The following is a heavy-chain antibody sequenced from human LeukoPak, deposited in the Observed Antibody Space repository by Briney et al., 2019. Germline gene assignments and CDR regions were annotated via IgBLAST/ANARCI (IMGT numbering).Heavy chain of an antibody. CDR2: ISGSGGST. CDR3: AKGRLERFLEWLLDAFDI. D-gene: IGHD3-3*01. Sequence: GGSLRLSCAASGFTFSSYAMSWVRQAPGKGLEWVSAISGSGGSTYYADSVKGRFTISRDNSKNTLYLQMNSLRAEDTAVYYCAKGRLERFLEWLLDAFDIWGQGTMVTVSS. V-gene: IGHV3-23*01. J-gene: IGHJ3*02. CDR1: GFTFSSYA.